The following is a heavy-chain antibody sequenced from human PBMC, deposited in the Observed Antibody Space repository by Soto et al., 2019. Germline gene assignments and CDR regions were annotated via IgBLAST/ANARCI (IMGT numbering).Heavy chain of an antibody. CDR3: TVCGSGSDFGAA. J-gene: IGHJ4*02. D-gene: IGHD3-10*01. CDR2: TKNKAASYAT. Sequence: EVQLVESGGGLIQPGESLRLSCSTSGFTFSDSYMDWVRQAPGKGLEWVGRTKNKAASYATEYAASVKGRFSISRDHSQNSLYLQMNRLKIEDTAVYYCTVCGSGSDFGAAGGQGTQVSVSS. V-gene: IGHV3-72*01. CDR1: GFTFSDSY.